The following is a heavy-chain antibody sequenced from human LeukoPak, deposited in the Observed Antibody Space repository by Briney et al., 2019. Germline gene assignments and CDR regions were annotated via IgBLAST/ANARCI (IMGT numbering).Heavy chain of an antibody. CDR2: ISYDGSNK. Sequence: GGSLRLSCAASGFTFSSYGMHWVRQAPGKGLEWVAVISYDGSNKYYADSVKGRFTISRDNSKNTLYLQMNSLRAEDTAVYYCAKGLGITMIVVVPGGFDYWGQGTLVTVSS. V-gene: IGHV3-30*18. D-gene: IGHD3-22*01. CDR1: GFTFSSYG. J-gene: IGHJ4*02. CDR3: AKGLGITMIVVVPGGFDY.